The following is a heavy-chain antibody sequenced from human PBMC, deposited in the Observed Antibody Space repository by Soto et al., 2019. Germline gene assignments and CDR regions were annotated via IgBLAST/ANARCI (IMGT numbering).Heavy chain of an antibody. J-gene: IGHJ6*02. V-gene: IGHV4-31*03. CDR2: IYYSGST. Sequence: PSETLSLTCTVSGGSISSGGFYWSWIRQHPGKGLEWIGYIYYSGSTYYNPSLKSRVTISVDTSKNQFSLKLSSVTAADTAVYYCARDDYPYYYGMDVWGQGTTVT. CDR3: ARDDYPYYYGMDV. CDR1: GGSISSGGFY. D-gene: IGHD4-17*01.